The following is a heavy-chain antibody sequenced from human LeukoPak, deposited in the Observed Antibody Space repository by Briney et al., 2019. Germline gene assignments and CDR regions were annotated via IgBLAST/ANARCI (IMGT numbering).Heavy chain of an antibody. D-gene: IGHD6-6*01. Sequence: SETLSLTCSVSGGSVSSYYWSWIPQPPGKGLEWIGYVYYTGSTNYNPSLKSRVTMFEDKSKNQFSLRLYSVTVADTAVYYCARHFAYSSSSYFDYWGQGSLVTVSS. J-gene: IGHJ4*02. V-gene: IGHV4-59*08. CDR1: GGSVSSYY. CDR2: VYYTGST. CDR3: ARHFAYSSSSYFDY.